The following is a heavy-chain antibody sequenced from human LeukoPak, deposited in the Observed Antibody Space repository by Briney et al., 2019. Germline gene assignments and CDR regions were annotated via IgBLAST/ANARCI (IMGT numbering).Heavy chain of an antibody. CDR1: GGSISSYY. Sequence: SETLSLTCTVSGGSISSYYWSWIRQPPGKGLEWIGYIYYSGSTNYNPSLKSRVTISVDTSKNQFSLKLSSVTAADTAVYYCARPTGRDGVSPGSYFDYWGQGTLVTVSS. V-gene: IGHV4-59*12. CDR3: ARPTGRDGVSPGSYFDY. CDR2: IYYSGST. J-gene: IGHJ4*02. D-gene: IGHD3-3*01.